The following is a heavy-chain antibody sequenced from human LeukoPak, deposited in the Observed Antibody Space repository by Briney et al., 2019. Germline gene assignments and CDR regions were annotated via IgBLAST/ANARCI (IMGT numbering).Heavy chain of an antibody. V-gene: IGHV4-34*01. CDR2: INHSGST. D-gene: IGHD3-10*01. CDR1: GGSFSGYY. CDR3: VRVLVRGVTDAFDI. J-gene: IGHJ3*02. Sequence: SETLSLTCAVYGGSFSGYYWSWIRQPPGKGLEWIGEINHSGSTNYNPSLKSRVTISVDTSKNQFSLKLSSVTAADTAVYYCVRVLVRGVTDAFDIWGQGTMVTVSS.